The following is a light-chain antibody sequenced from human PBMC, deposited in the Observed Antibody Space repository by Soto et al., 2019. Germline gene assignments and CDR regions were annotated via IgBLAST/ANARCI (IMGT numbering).Light chain of an antibody. CDR3: QQYTNWPLT. V-gene: IGKV3-15*01. J-gene: IGKJ1*01. CDR1: QSISSN. CDR2: GAS. Sequence: EIVMTQSPATLSVSPGERAALPCRASQSISSNLAWYQQKPGQAPRLLIYGASTRATGVPARFSGSGSGTEFTLTISSLQSEDFAIYYCQQYTNWPLTFGQGTKVEIK.